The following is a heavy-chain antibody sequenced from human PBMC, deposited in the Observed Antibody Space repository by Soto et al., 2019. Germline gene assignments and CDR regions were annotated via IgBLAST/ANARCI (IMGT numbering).Heavy chain of an antibody. J-gene: IGHJ4*02. CDR3: AXSLPFFDWLIYGLYFDY. Sequence: GESLKISCKTSGYSFTTYWIGWVRQMPGKGLEWLGIMYPGDSDTRYNPSFEGQVIISADKSSTTAYLQWSGLKASDSAIYYCAXSLPFFDWLIYGLYFDYWGQGTRVTVSS. CDR2: MYPGDSDT. D-gene: IGHD3-9*01. V-gene: IGHV5-51*01. CDR1: GYSFTTYW.